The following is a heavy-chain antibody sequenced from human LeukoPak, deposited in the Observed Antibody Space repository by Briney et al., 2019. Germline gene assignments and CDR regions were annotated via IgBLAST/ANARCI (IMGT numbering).Heavy chain of an antibody. CDR2: ISYDGSNK. V-gene: IGHV3-30*18. CDR3: AKFHGDQPFDY. CDR1: GFTFSSYG. J-gene: IGHJ4*02. D-gene: IGHD4-17*01. Sequence: GGSLRLSCAASGFTFSSYGMHWVRQAPGKGLEWVAVISYDGSNKYYADSVKGRFTISRDNSKNTLYLQMNSLRAEDTAVYYCAKFHGDQPFDYWGQGTLVTVSS.